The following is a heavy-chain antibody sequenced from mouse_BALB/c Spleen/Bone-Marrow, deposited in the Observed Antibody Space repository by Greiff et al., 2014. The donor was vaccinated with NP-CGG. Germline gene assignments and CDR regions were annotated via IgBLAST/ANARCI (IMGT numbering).Heavy chain of an antibody. J-gene: IGHJ2*01. D-gene: IGHD2-1*01. CDR2: IRTKANGYTT. CDR3: ARDYLYYFDY. CDR1: GFTFTDHY. Sequence: DVMLVESGGGLVQPGGFLRLSCATSGFTFTDHYMSWVRQPPGKALEWLGFIRTKANGYTTEYSASVKGRFTISRDNSQSIVYLQMNTLRAEDSATYYCARDYLYYFDYWGQGTTLTVSS. V-gene: IGHV7-3*02.